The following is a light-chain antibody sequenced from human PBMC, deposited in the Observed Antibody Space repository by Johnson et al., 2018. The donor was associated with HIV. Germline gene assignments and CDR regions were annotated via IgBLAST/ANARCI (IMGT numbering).Light chain of an antibody. Sequence: QSVLTQPPSVSVAPGQKVTISCSGSTSNIGNNYVSWYQQLPGTAPKLVMHENNKRPSGIPDRFSGSKSGTSATLGITGLQTGDEADYYCGTWDISLSVGYVFGTGTKVTVL. CDR2: ENN. CDR3: GTWDISLSVGYV. CDR1: TSNIGNNY. V-gene: IGLV1-51*02. J-gene: IGLJ1*01.